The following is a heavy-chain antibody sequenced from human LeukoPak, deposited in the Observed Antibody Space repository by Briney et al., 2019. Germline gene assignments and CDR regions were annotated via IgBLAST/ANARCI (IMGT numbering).Heavy chain of an antibody. J-gene: IGHJ5*02. D-gene: IGHD2-2*01. Sequence: SETLSLTCTVSGGSISSHYWSWIRQPPGKGLEWIGYIYYSGSTNYNPSLKSRVTISVDTSRNQFSLNLSSVTAADTAVYYCARWVTAHCSSTSCPGAWFDPWGQGTLVTVSS. CDR3: ARWVTAHCSSTSCPGAWFDP. V-gene: IGHV4-59*11. CDR1: GGSISSHY. CDR2: IYYSGST.